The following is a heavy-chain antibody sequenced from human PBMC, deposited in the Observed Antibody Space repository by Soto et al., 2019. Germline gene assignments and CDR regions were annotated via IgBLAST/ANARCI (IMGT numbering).Heavy chain of an antibody. CDR1: GGSISSGDYY. V-gene: IGHV4-30-4*01. D-gene: IGHD3-22*01. J-gene: IGHJ5*02. CDR2: IYYSGST. CDR3: ARDYSSGYSFGWFDP. Sequence: LSETLSLTCTVSGGSISSGDYYWSWIRQPPGKGLEWIGYIYYSGSTYYNPSLKSRVTISVDTSKNQFSLKLSSVTAADTAVYYCARDYSSGYSFGWFDPWGQGTLVTVSS.